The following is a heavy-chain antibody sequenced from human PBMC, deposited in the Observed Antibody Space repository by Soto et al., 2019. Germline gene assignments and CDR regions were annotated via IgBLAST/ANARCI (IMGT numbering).Heavy chain of an antibody. D-gene: IGHD1-26*01. CDR1: GYSFTTYW. J-gene: IGHJ6*02. CDR3: ARYLGSKNVMAV. CDR2: IYPGNSDT. V-gene: IGHV5-51*01. Sequence: GESLKISCQAAGYSFTTYWIAWVRQMPGKGLEWMGIIYPGNSDTRYSPSFQGQVTISADKSASTAYLQWSSLKASDTAMYYCARYLGSKNVMAVWAQGPRVTVTS.